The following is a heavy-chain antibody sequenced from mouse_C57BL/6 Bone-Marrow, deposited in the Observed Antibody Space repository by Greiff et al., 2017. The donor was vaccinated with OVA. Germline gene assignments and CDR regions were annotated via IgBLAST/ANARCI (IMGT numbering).Heavy chain of an antibody. CDR3: ARKGESNSYFDD. CDR2: IYPGDGDT. CDR1: GYAFSSYW. J-gene: IGHJ2*01. V-gene: IGHV1-80*01. Sequence: QVQLKESGAELVKPGASVKISCKASGYAFSSYWMNWVKQRPGKGLEWIGQIYPGDGDTNYNGKFKGKATLTADKSSSTAYMQLSSLTSEDSAVYFCARKGESNSYFDDWGQGTTLTVSS. D-gene: IGHD2-5*01.